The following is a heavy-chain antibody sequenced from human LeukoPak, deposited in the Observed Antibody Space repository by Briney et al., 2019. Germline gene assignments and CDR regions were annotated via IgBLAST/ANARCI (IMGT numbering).Heavy chain of an antibody. V-gene: IGHV4-59*01. J-gene: IGHJ4*02. D-gene: IGHD2-8*01. CDR1: GGSISSYF. CDR2: IYHSGST. CDR3: ARKARHGPPDY. Sequence: SEALSLTCTVSGGSISSYFWSWIRQPPGKGLEWIGYIYHSGSTNYNPSLKRRVTISVAPSKNQSPLTTRTVTAADTAVYFCARKARHGPPDYWGQGTLVTVSS.